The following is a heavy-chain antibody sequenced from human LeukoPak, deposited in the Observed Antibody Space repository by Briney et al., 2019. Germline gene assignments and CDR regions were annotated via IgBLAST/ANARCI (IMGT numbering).Heavy chain of an antibody. J-gene: IGHJ4*02. CDR1: GYSFTSYW. V-gene: IGHV5-10-1*01. CDR3: ARRDDFWSGYPFDY. CDR2: IDPSDSYT. Sequence: GESLGISCKGSGYSFTSYWISWVRQMPGKGLEWMGRIDPSDSYTNHSPSFQGHVTISADKSINTAYLQWSSLKASDTAMYYCARRDDFWSGYPFDYWGQGTLVTVSS. D-gene: IGHD3-3*01.